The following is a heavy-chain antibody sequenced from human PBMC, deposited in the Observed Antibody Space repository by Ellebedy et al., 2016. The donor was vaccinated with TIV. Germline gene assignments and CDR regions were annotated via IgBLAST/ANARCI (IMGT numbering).Heavy chain of an antibody. D-gene: IGHD4-17*01. CDR3: ARALYDYGLESFQH. Sequence: ASVKVSCXASGYTFTSYGISWVRQAPGQGLEWMGWISAYNGNTNYAQKLQGRVTMTTDTSTSTAYMELSSLRSEDTAVYYCARALYDYGLESFQHWGQGTLVTVSS. CDR2: ISAYNGNT. J-gene: IGHJ1*01. V-gene: IGHV1-18*01. CDR1: GYTFTSYG.